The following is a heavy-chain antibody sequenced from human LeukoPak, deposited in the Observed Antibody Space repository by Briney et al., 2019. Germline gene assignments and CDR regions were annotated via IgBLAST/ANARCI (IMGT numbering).Heavy chain of an antibody. J-gene: IGHJ4*02. D-gene: IGHD3-22*01. CDR3: AKENWGYNWKYDSSGSGINY. V-gene: IGHV3-23*01. CDR2: IFPSGGEI. Sequence: GGSLRLSCAASGFTFSTFAMIWVRQPPGKGLEWVSSIFPSGGEIHYADSVKGRFTISRDNSKNTLYLQMNSLRAEDTAIYYCAKENWGYNWKYDSSGSGINYWGQGTLVTFSS. CDR1: GFTFSTFA.